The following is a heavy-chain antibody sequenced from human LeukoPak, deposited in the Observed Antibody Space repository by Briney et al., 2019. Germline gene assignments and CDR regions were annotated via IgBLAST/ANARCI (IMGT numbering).Heavy chain of an antibody. Sequence: GGSLRLSCAASGFTFSSYSMNWVRQAPGKGLEWVSYISSSSSTIYYADSVKGRFTISRDNAKNSLYLQMNSLRDEDTAVYYCARESLYGDYDYYYGMDVWRQGTTVTVSS. CDR3: ARESLYGDYDYYYGMDV. CDR1: GFTFSSYS. D-gene: IGHD4-17*01. V-gene: IGHV3-48*02. J-gene: IGHJ6*02. CDR2: ISSSSSTI.